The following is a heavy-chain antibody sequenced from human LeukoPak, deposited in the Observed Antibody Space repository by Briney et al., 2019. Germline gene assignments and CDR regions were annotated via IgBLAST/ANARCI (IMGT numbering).Heavy chain of an antibody. J-gene: IGHJ6*03. CDR1: GGSFSGYY. D-gene: IGHD3-10*01. Sequence: PLETLSLTCAVYGGSFSGYYWSWIRQPPGKGLEWLGEINHSGSTNYNPSLKSRVTISVDTSKNQFSLKLSSVTAADTAVYYCARGIGSYYYYYMDVWGKGTTVTVSS. V-gene: IGHV4-34*01. CDR2: INHSGST. CDR3: ARGIGSYYYYYMDV.